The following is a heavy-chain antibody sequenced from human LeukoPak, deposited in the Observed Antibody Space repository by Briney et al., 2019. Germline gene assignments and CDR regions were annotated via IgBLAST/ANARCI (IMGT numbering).Heavy chain of an antibody. Sequence: GGSLRLSCAASGFTFSSYWMHWVRQAPGKGLVWVSRINSDGSSTSYADSVKGRFTISRDNAKNTLYLQMNSLRAEDTAVYYCARGFSSGWPRGATAPGNWGQGTLVTVSS. CDR3: ARGFSSGWPRGATAPGN. CDR2: INSDGSST. V-gene: IGHV3-74*01. J-gene: IGHJ4*02. D-gene: IGHD6-19*01. CDR1: GFTFSSYW.